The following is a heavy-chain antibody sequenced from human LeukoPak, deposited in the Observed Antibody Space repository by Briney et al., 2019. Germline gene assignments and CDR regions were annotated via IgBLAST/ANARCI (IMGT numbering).Heavy chain of an antibody. J-gene: IGHJ4*02. Sequence: GGSLRLSCATSGFTFSRHWMSWVRQAPGKGPEWVANIKQDGSERYYVDSVKGRFTISRDNAKSSLYLQMNSLRAEDTAVYYCARGGGHSTDLDYWGRGILVTVSS. D-gene: IGHD2/OR15-2a*01. CDR2: IKQDGSER. CDR1: GFTFSRHW. CDR3: ARGGGHSTDLDY. V-gene: IGHV3-7*01.